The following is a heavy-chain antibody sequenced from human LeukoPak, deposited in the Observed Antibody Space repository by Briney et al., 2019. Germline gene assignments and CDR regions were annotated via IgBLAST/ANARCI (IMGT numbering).Heavy chain of an antibody. J-gene: IGHJ4*02. CDR2: ISSSGGST. Sequence: GGSLRLSCAASGFTFSSYWMSWVRQAPGKGLEWVSAISSSGGSTYYADSVKGRFTISRDNSKNTLYLQLNSLRSEDTAVYYCAKVKGSEGYCSITSCLADYWGQGTLVTVSS. CDR1: GFTFSSYW. D-gene: IGHD2-2*01. V-gene: IGHV3-23*01. CDR3: AKVKGSEGYCSITSCLADY.